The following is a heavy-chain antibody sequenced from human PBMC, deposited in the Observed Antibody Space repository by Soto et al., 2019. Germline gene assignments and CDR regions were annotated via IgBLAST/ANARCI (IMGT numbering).Heavy chain of an antibody. CDR3: AHRVLRTVFGLVTATAIYFDF. J-gene: IGHJ4*02. CDR1: GFSLTTSGVG. V-gene: IGHV2-5*02. Sequence: QITLNESGPTVVRPTETLTLTCRFSGFSLTTSGVGVGWIRQSPGKAPEWLALIYWDDDKRYSASLKSRLTITKGTVKNQVVLTVSDLDPTDTATYDCAHRVLRTVFGLVTATAIYFDFWGQGTPVAVSS. CDR2: IYWDDDK. D-gene: IGHD3-3*01.